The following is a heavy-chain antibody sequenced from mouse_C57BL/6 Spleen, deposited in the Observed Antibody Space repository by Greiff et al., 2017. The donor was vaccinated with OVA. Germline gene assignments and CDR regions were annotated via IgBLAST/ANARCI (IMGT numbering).Heavy chain of an antibody. D-gene: IGHD4-1*01. Sequence: VQLQQPGAELVKPGASVKMSCKASGYTFTSFWITWVKQRPGQGLEWIGDIYPGSGSTNYNEKFKSKATLTVETSSSTAYMQLSSLTSEDSAVYYCARYGTGRYFDYWGQGTTLTVSS. J-gene: IGHJ2*01. CDR1: GYTFTSFW. V-gene: IGHV1-55*01. CDR2: IYPGSGST. CDR3: ARYGTGRYFDY.